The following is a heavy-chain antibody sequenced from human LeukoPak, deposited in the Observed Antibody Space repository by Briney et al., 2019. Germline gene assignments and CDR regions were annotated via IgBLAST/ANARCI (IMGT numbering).Heavy chain of an antibody. CDR1: GCSISSYY. V-gene: IGHV4-59*01. CDR2: IYYSGST. J-gene: IGHJ4*02. Sequence: PSETLSLTCTVSGCSISSYYWSWIRQPPGKGLEWIGYIYYSGSTNYNPSLKSRVTISVDTSKNQFSLKLSSVTAADTAVYYCARAMVVTRSIFDYWGQGTLVTVSS. CDR3: ARAMVVTRSIFDY. D-gene: IGHD4-23*01.